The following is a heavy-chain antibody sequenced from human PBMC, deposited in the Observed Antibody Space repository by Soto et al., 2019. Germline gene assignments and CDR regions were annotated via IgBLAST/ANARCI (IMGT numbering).Heavy chain of an antibody. J-gene: IGHJ4*02. CDR1: GGSISSYY. CDR3: ARLSDSDYDILTGPDC. Sequence: PSETLSLTCTVSGGSISSYYWSWSLQPPWKGLEWIGYIYYSGSTNYNPSLKSRVTISVDTSKNQFSLKLSSVTAADTAVYYCARLSDSDYDILTGPDCWGQGTLVTVSS. CDR2: IYYSGST. V-gene: IGHV4-59*08. D-gene: IGHD3-9*01.